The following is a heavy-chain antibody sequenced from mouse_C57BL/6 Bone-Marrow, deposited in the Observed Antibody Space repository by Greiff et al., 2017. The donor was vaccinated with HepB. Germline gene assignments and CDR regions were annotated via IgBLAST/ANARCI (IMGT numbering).Heavy chain of an antibody. CDR1: GYTFTSYW. Sequence: QVQLQQPGAELVKPGASVKMSCKASGYTFTSYWITWVKQRPGQGLEWIGDIYPGSGSTNYNEKFKSKATLTVDTSSSTAYMQLSSLTSEDSAVYYCARKGYGYRGGIYYYAMDYWGQGTSVTVSS. CDR3: ARKGYGYRGGIYYYAMDY. D-gene: IGHD2-2*01. V-gene: IGHV1-55*01. J-gene: IGHJ4*01. CDR2: IYPGSGST.